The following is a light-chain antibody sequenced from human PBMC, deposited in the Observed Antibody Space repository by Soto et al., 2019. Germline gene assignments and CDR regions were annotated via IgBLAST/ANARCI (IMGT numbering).Light chain of an antibody. J-gene: IGKJ2*01. CDR1: QSISTE. CDR2: SAS. CDR3: QQGHNWPLT. V-gene: IGKV3-15*01. Sequence: EIVMTQSPATLSVSPGEQATLSCRASQSISTELAWYQQKPGQPPRLLIYSASTRATGVPARFTGSGSGSEFTLTISGLQSEDFAVYYCQQGHNWPLTFGQGTRLEI.